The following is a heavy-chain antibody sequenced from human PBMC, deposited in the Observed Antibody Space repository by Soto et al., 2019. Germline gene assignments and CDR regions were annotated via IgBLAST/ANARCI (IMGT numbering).Heavy chain of an antibody. D-gene: IGHD3-9*01. Sequence: GESLKISCKGSGYSFTSYWISWVRQMPGKGLEWMGKIDPSDSYTNYSPSFQGHVTISADKSISTAYLQWSSLKASDTAMYYCARLLYYYILTGYSPYYYGMDVWGQGTTVTVSS. CDR3: ARLLYYYILTGYSPYYYGMDV. V-gene: IGHV5-10-1*01. J-gene: IGHJ6*02. CDR1: GYSFTSYW. CDR2: IDPSDSYT.